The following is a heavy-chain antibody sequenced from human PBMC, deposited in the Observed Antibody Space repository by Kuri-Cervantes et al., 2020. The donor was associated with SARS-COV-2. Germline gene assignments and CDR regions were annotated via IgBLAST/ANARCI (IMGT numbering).Heavy chain of an antibody. CDR1: GYTFTNND. Sequence: ASVKVSCKASGYTFTNNDINWVRQASGQGLEWMGWMNPDTGNAGYAQKFQGRVSIIADESTNTAYMELRSLRSEDTAIYYCARDVSNGNLGLYSFDYWGQGSLVTVSS. V-gene: IGHV1-8*02. CDR3: ARDVSNGNLGLYSFDY. CDR2: MNPDTGNA. D-gene: IGHD2-8*01. J-gene: IGHJ4*02.